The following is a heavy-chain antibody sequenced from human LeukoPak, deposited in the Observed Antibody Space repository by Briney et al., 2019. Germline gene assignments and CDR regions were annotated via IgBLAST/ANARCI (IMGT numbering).Heavy chain of an antibody. CDR2: ISGSGGST. CDR1: GFTFSSYW. D-gene: IGHD6-6*01. CDR3: AKDLASYSSSSNWFDP. V-gene: IGHV3-23*01. J-gene: IGHJ5*02. Sequence: PGGSLRLSCADSGFTFSSYWISWVRQAPGKGLEWVSAISGSGGSTYYADSVKGRFTISRDNSKNTLYLQMNSLRAEDTAVYYCAKDLASYSSSSNWFDPWGQGTLVTVSS.